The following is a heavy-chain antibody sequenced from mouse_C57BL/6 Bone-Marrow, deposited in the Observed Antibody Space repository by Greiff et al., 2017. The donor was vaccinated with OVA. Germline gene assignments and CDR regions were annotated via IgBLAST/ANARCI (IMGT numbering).Heavy chain of an antibody. CDR2: ISNLAYSI. CDR3: ARGGSYALAY. J-gene: IGHJ4*01. Sequence: EVQLVESGGGLVQPGASLKLSCAASGFTFSAYGMAWVRQAPRKGPEWVAFISNLAYSIYYADTVTGRFTISRENAKNTLYLEMSSLRSEDTAMYCCARGGSYALAYWGQGTSATVSS. CDR1: GFTFSAYG. V-gene: IGHV5-15*01.